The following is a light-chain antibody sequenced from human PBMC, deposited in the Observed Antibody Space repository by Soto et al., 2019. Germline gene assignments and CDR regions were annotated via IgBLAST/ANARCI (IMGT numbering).Light chain of an antibody. CDR2: WAS. V-gene: IGKV4-1*01. CDR3: QHYYSDPPWT. J-gene: IGKJ1*01. CDR1: QSVLYNYNNKNY. Sequence: DIVMTQSPDPLSVSLGERATINCRSSQSVLYNYNNKNYLAWYQQKPGQPPKLLIYWASNRESGVPDRFSGSGSGTDFTLTISSLQAEDVAVYYCQHYYSDPPWTFGQGTKVEIK.